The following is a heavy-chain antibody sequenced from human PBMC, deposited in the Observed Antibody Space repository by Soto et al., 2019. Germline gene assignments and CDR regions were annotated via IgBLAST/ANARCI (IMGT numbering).Heavy chain of an antibody. CDR1: GYTLNTYY. CDR2: IHPSGGSS. J-gene: IGHJ4*02. CDR3: ARGLGLYYFDY. Sequence: ASVKVSCKPSGYTLNTYYLHWVRQAPGQGLEWMGIIHPSGGSSKYSQKFQGRVTITRDTSASTAYMELSSLRSEDTAVYYCARGLGLYYFDYWGQGTLVTVSS. V-gene: IGHV1-46*02. D-gene: IGHD1-26*01.